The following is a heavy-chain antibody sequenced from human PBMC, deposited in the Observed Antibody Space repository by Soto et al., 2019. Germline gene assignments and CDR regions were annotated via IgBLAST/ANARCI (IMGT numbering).Heavy chain of an antibody. CDR2: IYPGDSDT. D-gene: IGHD2-2*01. CDR1: GYNFTSYW. J-gene: IGHJ4*02. V-gene: IGHV5-51*01. Sequence: PGESLKISCKGSGYNFTSYWIGWVRQMPGKGLQWVGLIYPGDSDTRYSPSFQGQVTISADKSTRTAYLQWSSLKASDAAMYYCARMRSSSRQYYFDYSGQGTVVTVSS. CDR3: ARMRSSSRQYYFDY.